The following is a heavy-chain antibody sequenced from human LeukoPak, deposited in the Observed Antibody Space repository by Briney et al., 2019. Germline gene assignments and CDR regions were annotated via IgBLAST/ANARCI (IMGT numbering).Heavy chain of an antibody. CDR3: ARRANRDGYNYDYYDY. J-gene: IGHJ4*02. CDR1: GFRISNYW. V-gene: IGHV5-51*01. Sequence: RPGESLKISCQASGFRISNYWIGWVRQMPGEGLEWIAIIYGGDSGARYNPSFEGQVTVSADKSINTAYMQWNSLKASDTAVYYCARRANRDGYNYDYYDYWGQGTLVSVSS. D-gene: IGHD5-24*01. CDR2: IYGGDSGA.